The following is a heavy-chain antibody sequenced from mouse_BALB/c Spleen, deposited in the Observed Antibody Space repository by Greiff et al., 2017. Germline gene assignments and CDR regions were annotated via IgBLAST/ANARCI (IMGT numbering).Heavy chain of an antibody. CDR1: GFTFSSYA. CDR3: ARRRGNSRYCDV. Sequence: EVHLVESGGGLVKPGGSLKLSCAASGFTFSSYAMSWVRQTPEKRLEWVASISSGGSTYYPASVKGRFTISRDNAKNPLYLEMSSLRSEDTAMYYCARRRGNSRYCDVWGAGTTGTVSS. V-gene: IGHV5-6-5*01. CDR2: ISSGGST. J-gene: IGHJ1*01. D-gene: IGHD2-1*01.